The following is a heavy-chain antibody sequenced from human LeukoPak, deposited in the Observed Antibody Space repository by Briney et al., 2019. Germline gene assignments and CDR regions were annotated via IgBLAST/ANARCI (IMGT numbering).Heavy chain of an antibody. CDR1: GFTFGDYA. CDR2: IRSKAYGGTT. V-gene: IGHV3-49*04. D-gene: IGHD3-22*01. CDR3: TSNYYDSSGYPIAYYFDY. Sequence: GGSLRLSCTASGFTFGDYAMSWVRQAPGKGLEWVGFIRSKAYGGTTEYAASVKGRFTISRDDSKSIAYLQMNSLKTKDTAVYYCTSNYYDSSGYPIAYYFDYWGQGTLVTVSS. J-gene: IGHJ4*02.